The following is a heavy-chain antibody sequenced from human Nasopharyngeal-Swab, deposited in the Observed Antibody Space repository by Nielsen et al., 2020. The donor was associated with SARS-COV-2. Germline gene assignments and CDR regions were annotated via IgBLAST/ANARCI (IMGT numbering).Heavy chain of an antibody. D-gene: IGHD3-22*01. CDR2: MNPNSGNI. CDR3: ATYYYDSSGYLVVDY. CDR1: GYTFTSYD. Sequence: ASVKVSCKASGYTFTSYDINWVRQATGQGLEWMGWMNPNSGNIGYAQKFQGRVTMTRNTSISTAYMELSSLRSEDTAVYYCATYYYDSSGYLVVDYWGQGTLVTVSS. V-gene: IGHV1-8*01. J-gene: IGHJ4*02.